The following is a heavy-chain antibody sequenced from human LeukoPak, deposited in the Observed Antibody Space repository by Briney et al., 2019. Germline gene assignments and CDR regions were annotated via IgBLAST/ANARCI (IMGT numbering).Heavy chain of an antibody. CDR3: ARDHSGWYDY. J-gene: IGHJ4*02. CDR2: ISSSSSYI. Sequence: PGGSLRLSCAASGFTFSTYNMNWVRQAPGEGLEWVSSISSSSSYIYYADSVKGRFTISRDNAKNSLYLQMNSLRAEDTAVYYCARDHSGWYDYWGQGTLVTVSS. D-gene: IGHD6-19*01. CDR1: GFTFSTYN. V-gene: IGHV3-21*01.